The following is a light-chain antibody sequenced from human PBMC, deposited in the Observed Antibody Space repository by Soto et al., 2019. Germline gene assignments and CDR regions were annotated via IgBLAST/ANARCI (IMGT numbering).Light chain of an antibody. Sequence: DIQMTQSPSTLSASVGDRVTITCRASHSISSWLAWYQQKPGKAPKLLIYKASSLESGVPSRFSGSGSGTDFTLTISSLQPDDFATYYCQQYNSYPWTFGQGTKVEIK. CDR1: HSISSW. J-gene: IGKJ1*01. CDR3: QQYNSYPWT. CDR2: KAS. V-gene: IGKV1-5*03.